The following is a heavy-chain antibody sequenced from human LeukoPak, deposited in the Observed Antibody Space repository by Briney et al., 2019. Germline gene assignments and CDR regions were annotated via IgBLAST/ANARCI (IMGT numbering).Heavy chain of an antibody. J-gene: IGHJ4*02. CDR3: ARGASSSWYSLWKF. CDR2: IYHSGST. Sequence: SETLSLTCAVSGGSISSSNWWSWVRQPPGKGLEWIGEIYHSGSTNYNPSLKSRVTISVDKSKNQFSLKLSSVTAADTAVYYCARGASSSWYSLWKFWGQGTLVTVSS. CDR1: GGSISSSNW. V-gene: IGHV4-4*02. D-gene: IGHD6-13*01.